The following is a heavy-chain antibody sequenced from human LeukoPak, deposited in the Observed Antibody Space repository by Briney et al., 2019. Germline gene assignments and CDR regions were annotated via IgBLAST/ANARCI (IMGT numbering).Heavy chain of an antibody. D-gene: IGHD6-6*01. J-gene: IGHJ4*02. V-gene: IGHV4-30-4*08. CDR3: ASSSIADRNFDY. Sequence: PSQTLSLTCTVSGGSISSGDYYWSWIRQPPGKGLEWIGYIYYGGSTYYNPSLKSRVTISVDTSKNQFSLKLSSVTAADTAVYYCASSSIADRNFDYWGQGTLVTVSS. CDR2: IYYGGST. CDR1: GGSISSGDYY.